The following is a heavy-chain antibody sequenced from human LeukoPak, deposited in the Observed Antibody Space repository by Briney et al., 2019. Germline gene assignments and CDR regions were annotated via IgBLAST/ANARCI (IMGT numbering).Heavy chain of an antibody. D-gene: IGHD6-13*01. CDR2: IYYSGST. CDR1: GGSISSSSYY. CDR3: ASIAAAGKTPVDY. Sequence: PSETLSLTCTVSGGSISSSSYYWGWIRQPPGKGLEWIGSIYYSGSTYYNPSLKSRVTISVDTSKNQFSLKLSSVTAADTAVYYCASIAAAGKTPVDYWAREPWSPSPQ. V-gene: IGHV4-39*01. J-gene: IGHJ4*02.